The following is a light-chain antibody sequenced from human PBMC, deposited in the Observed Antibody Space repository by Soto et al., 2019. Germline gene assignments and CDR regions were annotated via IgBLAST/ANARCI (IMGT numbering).Light chain of an antibody. J-gene: IGKJ4*01. CDR1: QSVLHNSYTKTS. CDR2: WAS. Sequence: DIVLTQSPDSLAVSLGERATINCKSSQSVLHNSYTKTSLAWYQQKPGHPPKVLIYWASTRESGVPDRFSGNVSGTDFTLTISDLQAEDGAVYYCQQSYSSPLTFGGGTKVEIK. V-gene: IGKV4-1*01. CDR3: QQSYSSPLT.